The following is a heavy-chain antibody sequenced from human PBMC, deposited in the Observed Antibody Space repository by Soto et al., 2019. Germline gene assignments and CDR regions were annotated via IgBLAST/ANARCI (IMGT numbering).Heavy chain of an antibody. V-gene: IGHV3-7*02. CDR1: GFTFSSYW. D-gene: IGHD2-2*01. CDR2: IKQDGGEK. CDR3: ARRGGYCSSTSCYYYYYGMDV. J-gene: IGHJ6*02. Sequence: EVQLVESGGGLVQPGGSLRLSCAASGFTFSSYWMSWVRQAPGKGLEWVANIKQDGGEKYYVDSVKGRFTISRDNAKNSLYLQMNSLRAEDTAVYYCARRGGYCSSTSCYYYYYGMDVWGQGTTVTVSS.